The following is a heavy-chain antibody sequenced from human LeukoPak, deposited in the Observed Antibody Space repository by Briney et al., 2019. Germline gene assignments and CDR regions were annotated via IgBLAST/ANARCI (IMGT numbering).Heavy chain of an antibody. CDR3: ARAAVATRRGSWFDP. CDR2: MNPNSGNT. CDR1: GYTFTNDD. Sequence: VSVKVSCKASGYTFTNDDINWVRQATGQGLEWMGWMNPNSGNTGYAQKFQGRVTMTRNTSINTAYMELSSLRSEDTAVYYCARAAVATRRGSWFDPWGQGTLVTVSS. D-gene: IGHD5-12*01. J-gene: IGHJ5*02. V-gene: IGHV1-8*01.